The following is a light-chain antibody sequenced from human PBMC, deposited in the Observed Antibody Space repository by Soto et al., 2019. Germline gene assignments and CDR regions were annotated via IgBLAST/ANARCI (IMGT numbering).Light chain of an antibody. CDR1: SSNIGSNT. CDR2: NND. Sequence: SVLTQPPSASGTPGQRVTISCSGSSSNIGSNTVNWYHHLPGTAPKILIYNNDQRPSGVPDRFSGSKSGTSASLAISGLQSEDEADYYCAAWDDSLNGPVFGGGTQLTVL. CDR3: AAWDDSLNGPV. J-gene: IGLJ3*02. V-gene: IGLV1-44*01.